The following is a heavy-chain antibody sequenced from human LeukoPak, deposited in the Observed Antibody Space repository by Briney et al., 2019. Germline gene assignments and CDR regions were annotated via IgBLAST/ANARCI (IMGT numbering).Heavy chain of an antibody. Sequence: PSETLSLTCTVSSGSISSSTWYWGWIRQPPGKGLEWIGNIYYSGSTYYNTSLKSRVTLSVDTSKNQFSLKLGSVTAADTAVYYRARLGKSAGIDSWGPGTLVTVSS. CDR2: IYYSGST. J-gene: IGHJ4*02. CDR3: ARLGKSAGIDS. CDR1: SGSISSSTWY. V-gene: IGHV4-39*01. D-gene: IGHD6-13*01.